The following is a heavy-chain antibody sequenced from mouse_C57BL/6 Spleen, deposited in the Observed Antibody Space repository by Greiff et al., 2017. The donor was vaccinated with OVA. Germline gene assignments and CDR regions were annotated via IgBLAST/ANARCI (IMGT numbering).Heavy chain of an antibody. J-gene: IGHJ2*01. V-gene: IGHV1-50*01. D-gene: IGHD1-1*01. CDR3: ASGRGLTTVD. CDR1: GYTFTSYW. CDR2: IDPSDSYT. Sequence: QVQLQQPGAELVKPGASVKLSCKASGYTFTSYWMQWVKQRPGQGLEWIGEIDPSDSYTNYNQKFKGKATLTVDTSSSTAYMQLSSLTSEDSAVYYCASGRGLTTVDWGQGTTLTVSS.